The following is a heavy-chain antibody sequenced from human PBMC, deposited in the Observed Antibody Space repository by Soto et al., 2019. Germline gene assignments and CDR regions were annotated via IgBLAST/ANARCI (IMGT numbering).Heavy chain of an antibody. D-gene: IGHD3-9*01. V-gene: IGHV3-53*01. CDR1: GFTVGSNY. CDR3: ARSTYYDILTGSYYYYAMDV. Sequence: GGSLRLSCAASGFTVGSNYMSWVRQAPGKGLEWVSVIYSEGTPYYADSVKGRFTISRENSNNTLYLHMNNLRAEDTAVYYCARSTYYDILTGSYYYYAMDVWGQGTTVTVS. CDR2: IYSEGTP. J-gene: IGHJ6*02.